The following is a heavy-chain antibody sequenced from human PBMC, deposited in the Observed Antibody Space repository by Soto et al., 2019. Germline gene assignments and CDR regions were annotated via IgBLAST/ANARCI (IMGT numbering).Heavy chain of an antibody. CDR3: AKDLNPCSSSWATDC. CDR1: GFTFSSYA. D-gene: IGHD6-13*01. J-gene: IGHJ4*02. Sequence: EVQLLESGGGLVQPGGSLRLSCAASGFTFSSYAMTWVRQAPGKGLEWVSTISGSGGSTYYANSVKGRFTISRDNSKNTLYLQLNSLRAEDTAVYYCAKDLNPCSSSWATDCWGQGTLVTVSS. CDR2: ISGSGGST. V-gene: IGHV3-23*01.